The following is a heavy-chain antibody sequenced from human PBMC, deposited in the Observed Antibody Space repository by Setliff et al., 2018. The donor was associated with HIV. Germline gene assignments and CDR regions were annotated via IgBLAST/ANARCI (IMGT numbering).Heavy chain of an antibody. V-gene: IGHV4-59*01. Sequence: SETLSLTCTVSGGSISTYYWSWIRQPPGKGLEWIGSIYFAGSSDNNPSLKSRVTLSVDTSKHQFSLKLSSVTAADTAVYYCARVQMAYAAFDVWGQGTMVTVSS. CDR2: IYFAGSS. J-gene: IGHJ3*01. D-gene: IGHD4-17*01. CDR1: GGSISTYY. CDR3: ARVQMAYAAFDV.